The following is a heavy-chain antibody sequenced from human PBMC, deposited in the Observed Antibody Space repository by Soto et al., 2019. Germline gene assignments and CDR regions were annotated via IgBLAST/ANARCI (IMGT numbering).Heavy chain of an antibody. J-gene: IGHJ4*02. CDR2: IFYSGSP. CDR3: ARRYGWLYFDY. Sequence: TSETLSLPCTVSGDSISSSNYFWGWIRQAPGKGLEGVGTIFYSGSPYSTPPLKSRVTISVDTSKNQFSLRLIPVTAADTALYYCARRYGWLYFDYWGQGSLVTVSS. V-gene: IGHV4-39*01. CDR1: GDSISSSNYF. D-gene: IGHD6-19*01.